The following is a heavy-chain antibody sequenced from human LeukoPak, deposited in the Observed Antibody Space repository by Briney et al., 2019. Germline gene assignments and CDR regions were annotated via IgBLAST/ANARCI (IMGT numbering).Heavy chain of an antibody. D-gene: IGHD3-22*01. Sequence: SETLSLTCAVSGGSISSSNWWSWVRQPPGKGLEWIGEIYHSGSTNYSPSLKSRVTISVDTSKNQFSLKLSSVTAADTAVYYCARENRYRRDSIVVVPIKRGRIYYFDYWGQGTLVTVSS. CDR1: GGSISSSNW. CDR2: IYHSGST. V-gene: IGHV4-4*02. J-gene: IGHJ4*02. CDR3: ARENRYRRDSIVVVPIKRGRIYYFDY.